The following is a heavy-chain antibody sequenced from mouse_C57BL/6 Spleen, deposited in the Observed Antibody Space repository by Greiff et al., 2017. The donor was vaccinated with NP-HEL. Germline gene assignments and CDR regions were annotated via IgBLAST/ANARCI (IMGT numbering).Heavy chain of an antibody. D-gene: IGHD2-4*01. V-gene: IGHV1-64*01. CDR3: ARSSYDYDYAMDY. J-gene: IGHJ4*01. CDR1: GYTFTSYW. CDR2: IHPNSGST. Sequence: QVQLQQPGAELVKPGASVKLSCKASGYTFTSYWMHWVKQRPGQGLEWIGMIHPNSGSTNDNEKFKSKATLTVDKSSSTAYMQLSSLTSEDSAVYYCARSSYDYDYAMDYWGQGTSVTVSS.